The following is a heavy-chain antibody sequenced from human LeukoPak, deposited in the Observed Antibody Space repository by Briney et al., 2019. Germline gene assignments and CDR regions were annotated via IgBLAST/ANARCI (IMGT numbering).Heavy chain of an antibody. Sequence: GGSLRLSCTASGFTFNSYAMHWVRQAPGKGLEWVAVISHDGSIKSYADSVKGRFTISRDYSKNTLYLQMNSLRAEDTAVYYCARDQTPRAYCSGGTCYSVDYWGQGTLVTVSS. D-gene: IGHD2-15*01. CDR2: ISHDGSIK. V-gene: IGHV3-30-3*01. CDR3: ARDQTPRAYCSGGTCYSVDY. CDR1: GFTFNSYA. J-gene: IGHJ4*02.